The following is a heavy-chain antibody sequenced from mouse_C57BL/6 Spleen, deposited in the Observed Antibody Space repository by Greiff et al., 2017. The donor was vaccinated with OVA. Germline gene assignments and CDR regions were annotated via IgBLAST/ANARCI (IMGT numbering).Heavy chain of an antibody. CDR1: GFNIKNTY. V-gene: IGHV14-3*01. Sequence: VQLQQSVAELVRPGASVKLSCTASGFNIKNTYMHWVKQRPEQGLEWIGRIDPANGNTKYAPKFQGKATITADTSSNTAYLQLSSLTSEDSAIQCCARSHADYVVLFDYWGQGTTHTVSS. D-gene: IGHD2-4*01. CDR2: IDPANGNT. CDR3: ARSHADYVVLFDY. J-gene: IGHJ2*01.